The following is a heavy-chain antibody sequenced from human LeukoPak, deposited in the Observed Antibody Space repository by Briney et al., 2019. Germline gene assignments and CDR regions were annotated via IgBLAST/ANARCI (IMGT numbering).Heavy chain of an antibody. J-gene: IGHJ4*02. CDR2: MDPTGSQK. CDR1: QFTFNGCW. D-gene: IGHD1-1*01. V-gene: IGHV3-7*01. Sequence: GGSLRLSCADSQFTFNGCWMNWVRQAPGKGLEWVANMDPTGSQKRYVDSVRGRFTISKDNPGASLYLDMHSLRAEDTAMYYCAIWTSGNYWGQGTLVTVSS. CDR3: AIWTSGNY.